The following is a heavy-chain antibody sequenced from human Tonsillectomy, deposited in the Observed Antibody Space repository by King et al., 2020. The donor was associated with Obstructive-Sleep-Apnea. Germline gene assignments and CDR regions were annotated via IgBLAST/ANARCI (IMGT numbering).Heavy chain of an antibody. J-gene: IGHJ4*02. CDR1: GGYINNYY. D-gene: IGHD5-12*01. Sequence: QLQESGPGLVKPSETLSLTCSVSGGYINNYYWSWIRQPPGKGLEWIGYVYYSGNTNFNPSLKSRVTISADTSKIQFSLRLSSVTAADTAVYYCARHRGVEDYGGYGDYFDYWGQGTLVTVSS. CDR2: VYYSGNT. CDR3: ARHRGVEDYGGYGDYFDY. V-gene: IGHV4-59*08.